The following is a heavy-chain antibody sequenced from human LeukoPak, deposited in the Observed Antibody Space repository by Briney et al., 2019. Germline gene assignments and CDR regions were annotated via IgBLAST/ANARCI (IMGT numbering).Heavy chain of an antibody. CDR3: ARACSGGSCYSDAFDI. V-gene: IGHV3-7*01. D-gene: IGHD2-15*01. CDR2: IKQDGSEK. CDR1: GFTFSSYW. Sequence: PGGSLRLSCAASGFTFSSYWMSWVRQAPGKGLEWVANIKQDGSEKYYVDSVKGRFTISRDNAKNSLYLQMNSLRAEDTAVYYCARACSGGSCYSDAFDIWGQGTMVTVSS. J-gene: IGHJ3*02.